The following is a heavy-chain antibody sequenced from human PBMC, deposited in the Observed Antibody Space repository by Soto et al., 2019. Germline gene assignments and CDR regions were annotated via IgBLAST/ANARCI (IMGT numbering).Heavy chain of an antibody. D-gene: IGHD3-10*01. CDR1: GYTFTSYG. CDR2: ISADNGIT. V-gene: IGHV1-18*01. Sequence: QVQLVQSGAEVKKPGASVKVSCKASGYTFTSYGITWVRQAPGQGLEWMGWISADNGITSYAQKLQGRVTMTTDTPTNTAYMELRSLTSDDTAVYYCARRGVLPDYWGQGTLVTVSS. J-gene: IGHJ4*02. CDR3: ARRGVLPDY.